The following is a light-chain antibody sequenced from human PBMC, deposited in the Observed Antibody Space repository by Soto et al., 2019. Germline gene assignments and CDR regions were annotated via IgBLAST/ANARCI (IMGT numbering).Light chain of an antibody. CDR3: QQSSSSPIT. CDR2: AAS. V-gene: IGKV3-20*01. Sequence: EIVLTQSPGTLSLSPGERATLCCWASQTVTSSYLAWYQQKPGQAPRLLMYAASSRATGIPDRFSGSGSGTDFTLTISRLEAEDFAVYYCQQSSSSPITFGQGTRLEIK. J-gene: IGKJ5*01. CDR1: QTVTSSY.